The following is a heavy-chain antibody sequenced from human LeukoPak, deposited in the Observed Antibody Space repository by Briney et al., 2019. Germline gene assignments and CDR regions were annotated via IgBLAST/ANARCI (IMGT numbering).Heavy chain of an antibody. V-gene: IGHV3-7*01. CDR2: IKHDGSEK. J-gene: IGHJ6*02. CDR1: GFTFNNYW. Sequence: QAEGSLRLSCVASGFTFNNYWMTWVRQAPGKGLEWVATIKHDGSEKYYVDSVKGRFTISRDNGKNSLYLQMNSLRAEDTAVYYCTRGGIWGMDVWGQGTTVIVSS. D-gene: IGHD1-26*01. CDR3: TRGGIWGMDV.